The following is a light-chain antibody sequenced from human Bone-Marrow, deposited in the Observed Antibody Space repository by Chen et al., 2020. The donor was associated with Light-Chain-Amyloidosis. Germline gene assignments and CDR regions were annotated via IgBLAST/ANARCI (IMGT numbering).Light chain of an antibody. J-gene: IGKJ2*01. CDR2: SAS. CDR3: QHYFNWPRNT. Sequence: EIVMTQSPATLSVSPGERATLSCRASQSLNSDLAWYQQKPGQAPRLLIYSASTRATGTPARFSGSGSGTEFTLTISSMQSEDLAVYYCQHYFNWPRNTFGQGTKLEIK. CDR1: QSLNSD. V-gene: IGKV3-15*01.